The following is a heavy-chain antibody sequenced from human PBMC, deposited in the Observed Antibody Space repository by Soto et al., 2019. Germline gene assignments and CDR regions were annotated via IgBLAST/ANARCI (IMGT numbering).Heavy chain of an antibody. CDR3: AGFGVGDRDDK. V-gene: IGHV4-30-4*01. Sequence: SETLSLTCSVSGSYITSGGYHWTWIRQAPGKGLEWIGYISHSETTYYSPALKNRIIISSDFSMNQFSLRLNSVTAADTAVYFCAGFGVGDRDDKWGQGTLVTVSS. D-gene: IGHD2-8*01. J-gene: IGHJ4*02. CDR2: ISHSETT. CDR1: GSYITSGGYH.